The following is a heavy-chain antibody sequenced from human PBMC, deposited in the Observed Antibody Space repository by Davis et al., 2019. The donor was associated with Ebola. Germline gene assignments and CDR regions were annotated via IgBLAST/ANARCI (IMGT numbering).Heavy chain of an antibody. CDR3: ARIAVARTLDAFDI. CDR2: IYPGDSDP. Sequence: GESLKISCTGSGYTFTSYWIGWVRQMPGKGLEWMGTIYPGDSDPRYSPSFKGQVPISADTSISTAYLQWSSLKASDTAMYYCARIAVARTLDAFDIWGQGTMVTVSS. J-gene: IGHJ3*02. V-gene: IGHV5-51*01. D-gene: IGHD6-19*01. CDR1: GYTFTSYW.